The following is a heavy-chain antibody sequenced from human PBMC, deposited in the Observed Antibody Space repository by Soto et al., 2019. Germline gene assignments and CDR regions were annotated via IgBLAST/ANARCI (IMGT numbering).Heavy chain of an antibody. V-gene: IGHV4-59*01. CDR1: GGSISNYY. Sequence: QVQLQESGPGLVKPSETLSLTCAVSGGSISNYYWSWIRQPPGKGLDWIGYIYYSGSTKYNPPLNSRFPIPVDTAKTQFSLKLSSVTAADTAVYYCARVGAGSGWHYYYYGMDVWGQGTTVTVSS. J-gene: IGHJ6*02. CDR3: ARVGAGSGWHYYYYGMDV. CDR2: IYYSGST. D-gene: IGHD3-10*01.